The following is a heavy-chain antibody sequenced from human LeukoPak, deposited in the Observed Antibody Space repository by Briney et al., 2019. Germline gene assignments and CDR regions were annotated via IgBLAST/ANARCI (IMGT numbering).Heavy chain of an antibody. Sequence: SETLSLTCTVSGGSISSYYWSWIRQPPGKGLEWIGYIYYSGSTNYNPSLKSRVTISVDTPKNQFSLKLSSVTAADTAVYYCARRSPLGGWSFDYWGQGTLVTVSS. D-gene: IGHD6-19*01. CDR1: GGSISSYY. J-gene: IGHJ4*02. V-gene: IGHV4-59*08. CDR3: ARRSPLGGWSFDY. CDR2: IYYSGST.